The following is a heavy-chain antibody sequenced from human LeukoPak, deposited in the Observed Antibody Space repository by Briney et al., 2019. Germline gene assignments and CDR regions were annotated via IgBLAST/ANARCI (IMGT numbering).Heavy chain of an antibody. CDR2: IYYSGST. V-gene: IGHV4-39*01. CDR3: ARGRTSITIFGVVIPTGGYFDY. Sequence: SETLSLTCTVSGGSISSSSYYWGWIRQPPGKGLEWIGSIYYSGSTYYNPSLKSRVTISVDTSKNQFSLKLSSVTAADTAVYYCARGRTSITIFGVVIPTGGYFDYWGQGTLVTVSS. D-gene: IGHD3-3*01. J-gene: IGHJ4*02. CDR1: GGSISSSSYY.